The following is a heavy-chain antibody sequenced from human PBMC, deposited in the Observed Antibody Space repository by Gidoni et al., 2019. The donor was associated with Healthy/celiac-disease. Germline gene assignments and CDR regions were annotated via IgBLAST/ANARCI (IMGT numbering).Heavy chain of an antibody. D-gene: IGHD2-15*01. V-gene: IGHV4-59*01. CDR2: IYYSGST. Sequence: QVQLQESGPGLVKPSETLSLTCTVSGGSISSYYWSWIRQPPGKGLEWIGYIYYSGSTNYQPSLRSRVTISVDTSKNQFSLKLSSVTAADTAVYYCAIGRGYYFDYWGQGTLVTVSS. J-gene: IGHJ4*02. CDR3: AIGRGYYFDY. CDR1: GGSISSYY.